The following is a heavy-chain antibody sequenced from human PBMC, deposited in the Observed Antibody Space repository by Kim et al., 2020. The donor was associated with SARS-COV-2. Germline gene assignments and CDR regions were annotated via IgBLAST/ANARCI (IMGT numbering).Heavy chain of an antibody. D-gene: IGHD4-17*01. V-gene: IGHV4-39*01. J-gene: IGHJ4*02. Sequence: SETLSLTCTVSGGSISSSSYYWGWIRQPPGKGLEWIGNIYYSGSTYYNPSIQSRVTISVDTSKNQFSLKLSSVTAADTAVYYWARKYGDYNFDYWGQGILVSVSS. CDR3: ARKYGDYNFDY. CDR2: IYYSGST. CDR1: GGSISSSSYY.